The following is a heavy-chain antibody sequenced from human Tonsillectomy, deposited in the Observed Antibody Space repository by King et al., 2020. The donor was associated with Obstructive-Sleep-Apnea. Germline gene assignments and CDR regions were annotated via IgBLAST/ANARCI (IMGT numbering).Heavy chain of an antibody. Sequence: QLQESGPGLVKPSGTLSLTCAVSGGSISSSNWWSWVRQPPGKGLEWIGEIYHSGSTNYNPSLKSRVTNSVDKSKNQFSLKLSSVTAADTAVNYCARDSVAVTTLLGGMDVWGQGTTVTVSS. J-gene: IGHJ6*02. CDR2: IYHSGST. D-gene: IGHD4-11*01. CDR3: ARDSVAVTTLLGGMDV. CDR1: GGSISSSNW. V-gene: IGHV4-4*02.